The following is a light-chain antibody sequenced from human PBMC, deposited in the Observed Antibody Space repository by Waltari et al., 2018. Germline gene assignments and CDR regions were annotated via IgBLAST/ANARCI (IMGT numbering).Light chain of an antibody. CDR3: QQSSTTPPT. CDR1: QSINSY. Sequence: DIQMTQSPSSLSVSVGDRVTITCRASQSINSYLNWYQQNPGKAPKLLIYAASSLQSGVPSRFSGSGSGTDFTLTISSLQPEDFATYYCQQSSTTPPTFGQGTKVEIK. J-gene: IGKJ1*01. V-gene: IGKV1-39*01. CDR2: AAS.